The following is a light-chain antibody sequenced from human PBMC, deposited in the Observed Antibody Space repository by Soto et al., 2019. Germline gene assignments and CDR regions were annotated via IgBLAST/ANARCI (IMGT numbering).Light chain of an antibody. CDR1: QSVSSSY. J-gene: IGKJ4*01. CDR2: GAS. V-gene: IGKV3-20*01. CDR3: QQYGTSPPLT. Sequence: EIVLMQSPGTLSLSQGERATLSCRASQSVSSSYLAWYQQKPGQAPRLLIDGASSRATGTPDRFSGSGSGTDFTLTISRLEPEDFAVYYCQQYGTSPPLTFGGGTKVEIK.